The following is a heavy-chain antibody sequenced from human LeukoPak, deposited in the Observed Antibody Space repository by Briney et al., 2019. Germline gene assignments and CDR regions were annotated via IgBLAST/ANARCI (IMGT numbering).Heavy chain of an antibody. D-gene: IGHD5-24*01. CDR2: INPGDYDA. CDR3: TKAPTSSLSFFDF. Sequence: GESLKISCKASGYSFSSYWIGWVRQMPGKGLEWMAIINPGDYDARYSPSFQGQVTVSADRSISTAYMQWSTLKASDTAPYYCTKAPTSSLSFFDFWGQGTLVTVSS. V-gene: IGHV5-51*01. CDR1: GYSFSSYW. J-gene: IGHJ4*02.